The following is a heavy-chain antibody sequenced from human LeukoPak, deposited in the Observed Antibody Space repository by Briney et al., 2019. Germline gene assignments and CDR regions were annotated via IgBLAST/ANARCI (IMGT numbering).Heavy chain of an antibody. Sequence: SETLSLTCTVSGGSINSSSYYWGWVRQPPGKGLEWIGSIYYSGSTYYNPSLKSRVTISVDTSKNQFSLKLSSVTAADTAVYYCGGKGVYDILTGYSLEGDYWGQGTLVTVSS. CDR1: GGSINSSSYY. J-gene: IGHJ4*02. D-gene: IGHD3-9*01. CDR2: IYYSGST. V-gene: IGHV4-39*07. CDR3: GGKGVYDILTGYSLEGDY.